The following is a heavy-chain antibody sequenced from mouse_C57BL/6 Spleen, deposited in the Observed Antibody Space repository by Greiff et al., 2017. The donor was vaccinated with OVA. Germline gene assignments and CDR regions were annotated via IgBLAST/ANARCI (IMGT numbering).Heavy chain of an antibody. D-gene: IGHD2-2*01. J-gene: IGHJ4*01. V-gene: IGHV5-9*01. CDR3: ARHGVVTTRRGYYAMDY. CDR2: ISGGGGNT. CDR1: GFTFSSYT. Sequence: EVMLVESGGGLVKPGGSLKLSCAASGFTFSSYTMSWVRQTPEKRLEWVATISGGGGNTYYPDSVKGRFTISRDNAKNTLYLRMSSLKSEDTDLYYCARHGVVTTRRGYYAMDYWGQGTSVTVSS.